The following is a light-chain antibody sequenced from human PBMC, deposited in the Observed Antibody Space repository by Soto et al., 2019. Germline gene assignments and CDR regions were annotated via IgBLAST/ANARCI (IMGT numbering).Light chain of an antibody. V-gene: IGKV3-15*01. CDR2: GAS. Sequence: EIRMTQSPSALSVSTGERATLSCRASQSVSSNLAWYQQKPGQAPRLLIYGASTRATGIPARFSGSGSGTEFTLTISSLQSEDFAVYYCQQYNNWPQTFGQGTKV. CDR3: QQYNNWPQT. CDR1: QSVSSN. J-gene: IGKJ1*01.